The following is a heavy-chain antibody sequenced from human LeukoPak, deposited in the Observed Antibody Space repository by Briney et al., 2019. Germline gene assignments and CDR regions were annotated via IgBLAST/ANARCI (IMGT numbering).Heavy chain of an antibody. Sequence: PGGSLRLSCSASGFPFRSHAMRWVPQAPGKGVEWVSDLSGSDGRTYYADHVKGRYTSSRDNSTNTLYLEMNSLRAEDTAVYYCAKDGVVPAAFLGWYWGQGTLVTVSS. V-gene: IGHV3-23*01. CDR1: GFPFRSHA. CDR3: AKDGVVPAAFLGWY. D-gene: IGHD2-2*01. CDR2: LSGSDGRT. J-gene: IGHJ4*02.